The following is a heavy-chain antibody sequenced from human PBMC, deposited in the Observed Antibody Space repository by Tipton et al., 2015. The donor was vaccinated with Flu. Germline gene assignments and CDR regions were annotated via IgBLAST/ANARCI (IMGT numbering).Heavy chain of an antibody. CDR3: ARRLSGDDAFDI. CDR1: GDSIGSPYY. D-gene: IGHD3-10*01. V-gene: IGHV4-38-2*01. CDR2: GHHTGNP. Sequence: TLSLTCSVSGDSIGSPYYWAWIRQPPGGGLEWIGNGHHTGNPYYNPSLKSRVIISVDRSKNQFSLRLSSVTAADTAVYYCARRLSGDDAFDIWGQGTMVTVSS. J-gene: IGHJ3*02.